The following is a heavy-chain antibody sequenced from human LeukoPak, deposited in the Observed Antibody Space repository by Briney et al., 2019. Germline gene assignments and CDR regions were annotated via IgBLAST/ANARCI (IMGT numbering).Heavy chain of an antibody. V-gene: IGHV3-74*01. CDR1: GFTFSSYS. J-gene: IGHJ2*01. Sequence: SGGSLRLSCAASGFTFSSYSMNWVRQAPGKELVWVSRLNSDGTNTYHADSVKGRVTISRDNAKNTVYLEMNSLRAEDTAVYYCARGGLRNWYFDLWGRGTLVTVSS. CDR2: LNSDGTNT. CDR3: ARGGLRNWYFDL. D-gene: IGHD5-12*01.